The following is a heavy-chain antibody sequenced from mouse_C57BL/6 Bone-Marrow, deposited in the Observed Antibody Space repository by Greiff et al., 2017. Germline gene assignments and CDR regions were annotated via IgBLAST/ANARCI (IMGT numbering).Heavy chain of an antibody. Sequence: VQLQQSGPELVKPGASVKIPCKASGYTFTDYNMDWVKQSHGKSLEWIGDINPNNGGTIYNQKFKGKATLTVEKSSSTAYMELRSLTSEDTAVYYCARRNDYLDYWGQGTTLTVSS. D-gene: IGHD2-3*01. V-gene: IGHV1-18*01. CDR3: ARRNDYLDY. J-gene: IGHJ2*01. CDR1: GYTFTDYN. CDR2: INPNNGGT.